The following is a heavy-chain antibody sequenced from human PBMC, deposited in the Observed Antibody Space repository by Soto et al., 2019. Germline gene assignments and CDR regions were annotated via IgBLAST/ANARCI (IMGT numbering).Heavy chain of an antibody. CDR2: IIPVLGLA. J-gene: IGHJ4*02. CDR3: TRGSGGWFDD. CDR1: GGTFSTYI. D-gene: IGHD1-26*01. V-gene: IGHV1-69*02. Sequence: QVQLVQSGAEVKKPGSSVKVSCKASGGTFSTYIIHWVRQAPGQGLEWMGRIIPVLGLANYAQKFQGRVTITADKSTSTAYMDLSSLRSEDTAMYYCTRGSGGWFDDWGQGTLVTVSS.